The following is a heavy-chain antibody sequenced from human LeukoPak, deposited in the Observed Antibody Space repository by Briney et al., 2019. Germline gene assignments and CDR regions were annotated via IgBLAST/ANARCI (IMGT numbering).Heavy chain of an antibody. CDR2: IYYSGST. CDR3: ARGLWYSSSFLHFDY. J-gene: IGHJ4*02. Sequence: SETLSLTCTVSGGSISSYHWSWIRQPPGKGLECIGYIYYSGSTNYNPSLKSRVTISVDTSKNQFSLTLSSVTAADTAVYYCARGLWYSSSFLHFDYWGQGTLVTVSS. V-gene: IGHV4-59*12. CDR1: GGSISSYH. D-gene: IGHD6-6*01.